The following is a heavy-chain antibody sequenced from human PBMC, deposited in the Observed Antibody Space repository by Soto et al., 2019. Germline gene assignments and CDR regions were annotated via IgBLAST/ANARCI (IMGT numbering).Heavy chain of an antibody. J-gene: IGHJ4*02. Sequence: QVQLVESGGGVVQPGRSLRLSCAASGFTFSSYAMHWVRQAPGKGLEWVAVISYYGSNTYYADSVKGRFTISRDNSKKPLYLQMNSLRADDTAIYYCAREEGDDDYHPPVYYSDYWGQGNLVTVSS. CDR2: ISYYGSNT. V-gene: IGHV3-30-3*01. D-gene: IGHD4-17*01. CDR3: AREEGDDDYHPPVYYSDY. CDR1: GFTFSSYA.